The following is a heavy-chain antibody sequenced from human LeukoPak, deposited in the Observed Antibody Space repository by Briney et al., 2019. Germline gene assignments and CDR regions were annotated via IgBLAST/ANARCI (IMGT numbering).Heavy chain of an antibody. D-gene: IGHD4-17*01. V-gene: IGHV4-34*01. CDR3: ASPTTVTTSAYWAFDI. CDR2: INHSGST. CDR1: GGSFSDNY. J-gene: IGHJ3*02. Sequence: PSETLSLTCAVYGGSFSDNYWSWIRQPPGKGLEWIGEINHSGSTNYSPSLRSRVTISVDTSKNQFSLNLRSVTAADTAVYYCASPTTVTTSAYWAFDIWGQGTMVTVSA.